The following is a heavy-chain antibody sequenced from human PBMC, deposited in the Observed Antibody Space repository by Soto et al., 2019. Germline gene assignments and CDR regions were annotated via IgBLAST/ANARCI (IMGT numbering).Heavy chain of an antibody. CDR1: GYTFTGYY. CDR3: ARDHTQVWLQFISDYYYYGMDV. CDR2: INPNSGGT. D-gene: IGHD5-12*01. Sequence: ASVKVSFKASGYTFTGYYMHWVRQAPGQGLEWMGWINPNSGGTNYAQKFQGRVTMTRDTSISTAYMELSRLRSDDTAVYYCARDHTQVWLQFISDYYYYGMDVWGQGTTVTVSS. J-gene: IGHJ6*02. V-gene: IGHV1-2*02.